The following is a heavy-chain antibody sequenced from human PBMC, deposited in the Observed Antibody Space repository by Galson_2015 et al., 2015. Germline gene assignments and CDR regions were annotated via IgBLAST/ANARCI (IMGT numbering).Heavy chain of an antibody. CDR3: AKDLTGIFDY. CDR1: GFTFSSYG. D-gene: IGHD1-14*01. J-gene: IGHJ4*02. CDR2: ISYDGSNK. Sequence: SLRLSGAASGFTFSSYGRLWVRQAPGKGLVWAAVISYDGSNKYYADSVKGRFTISRDNSKNALYLQMNSVRAEDTAVYYCAKDLTGIFDYWGQGTLVTVSS. V-gene: IGHV3-30*18.